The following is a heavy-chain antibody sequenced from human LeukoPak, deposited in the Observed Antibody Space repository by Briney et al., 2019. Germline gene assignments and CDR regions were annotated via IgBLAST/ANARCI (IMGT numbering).Heavy chain of an antibody. CDR2: INPNSGGT. D-gene: IGHD4-23*01. Sequence: ASVKVSCKASGYTFTGYYLHWVRQAPGQGLEWMGWINPNSGGTNYAQKFQGRVTMTRDTSISTAYMELSRLRSDNSAVYYCARDPGDYGGNRFDYWGQGTLVTISS. CDR3: ARDPGDYGGNRFDY. V-gene: IGHV1-2*02. J-gene: IGHJ4*02. CDR1: GYTFTGYY.